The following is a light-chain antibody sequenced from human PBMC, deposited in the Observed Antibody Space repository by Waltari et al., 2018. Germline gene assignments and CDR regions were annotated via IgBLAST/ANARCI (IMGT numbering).Light chain of an antibody. CDR3: QKYGTLPAT. CDR2: DAS. Sequence: EVMLTQSPGTLSLSPGERATLSCRASQSVSRTLAWYQQKPGQAPGLLIYDASRRAPGIPDRFSGRGSWTDFSLTISRLEPEDFAVYYCQKYGTLPATFGQGTKVEIK. V-gene: IGKV3-20*01. J-gene: IGKJ1*01. CDR1: QSVSRT.